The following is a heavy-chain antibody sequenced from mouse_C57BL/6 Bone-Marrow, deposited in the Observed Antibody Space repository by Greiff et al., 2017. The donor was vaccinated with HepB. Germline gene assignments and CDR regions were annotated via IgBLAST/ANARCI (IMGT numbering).Heavy chain of an antibody. D-gene: IGHD1-1*01. CDR1: GYTFTSYW. CDR3: ARNSHYYGSSYDWFAY. V-gene: IGHV1-55*01. CDR2: IYPGSGST. J-gene: IGHJ3*01. Sequence: QVQLQQPGAELVKPGASVKMSCKASGYTFTSYWITWVKQRPGQGLEWIGDIYPGSGSTNYNEKFKSKATLTVDTSSSTAYMQLSSLTSEDSAVYYCARNSHYYGSSYDWFAYWGQGTLVTVAA.